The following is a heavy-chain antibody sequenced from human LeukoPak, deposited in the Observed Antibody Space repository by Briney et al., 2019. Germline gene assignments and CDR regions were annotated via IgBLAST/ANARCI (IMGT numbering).Heavy chain of an antibody. J-gene: IGHJ4*02. CDR3: ARASDWYVFDY. Sequence: SETLSLTCTVSGFSISSYYWSWIRQPAGKGLEWIGRIYSSGSTNYNPSLKSRVTISVDTSKNQFSLKLSSVTAADTSVYYCARASDWYVFDYWGQGNLVTVSS. CDR2: IYSSGST. D-gene: IGHD6-19*01. CDR1: GFSISSYY. V-gene: IGHV4-4*07.